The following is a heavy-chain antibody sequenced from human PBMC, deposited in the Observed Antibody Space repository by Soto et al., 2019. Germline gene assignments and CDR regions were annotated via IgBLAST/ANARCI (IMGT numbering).Heavy chain of an antibody. V-gene: IGHV4-59*01. CDR2: IYFNGNT. D-gene: IGHD1-26*01. J-gene: IGHJ5*02. CDR3: ARAPDPQSDSGSYLEDGT. Sequence: SETLSLTCTVSAASFSKYYWSWIRQPPGKGLEWIGYIYFNGNTNYNPSLKRRVTISIDTSKKQISLNLTSVTDEDTAVYYCARAPDPQSDSGSYLEDGTWGQGTLVTVSS. CDR1: AASFSKYY.